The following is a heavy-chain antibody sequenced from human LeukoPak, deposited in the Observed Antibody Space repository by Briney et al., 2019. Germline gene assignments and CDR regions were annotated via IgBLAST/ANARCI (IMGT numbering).Heavy chain of an antibody. CDR1: GGTFSSYA. CDR2: IIPIFGTA. CDR3: ARAPSGQRPDFDY. Sequence: SVKVSCKASGGTFSSYAISWVRQAPGQGLEWMGGIIPIFGTANYAQKFQGRVTITADKSTSTAYMELSSLRSEDTAVYYCARAPSGQRPDFDYWGQGTLVTVSS. V-gene: IGHV1-69*06. J-gene: IGHJ4*02. D-gene: IGHD6-25*01.